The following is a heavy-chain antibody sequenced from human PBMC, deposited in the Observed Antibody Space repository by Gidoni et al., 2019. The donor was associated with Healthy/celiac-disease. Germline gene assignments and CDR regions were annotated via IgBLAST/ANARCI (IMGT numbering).Heavy chain of an antibody. CDR1: GFTFSSYA. CDR3: ARQLGQGFGELLYLSTLGALDY. Sequence: QVQLVESGGGVVQPGRSLRLSCAASGFTFSSYAMHWVRQAPGKGLEWVAVISYDGRNKYYADSVKGRFTISRDNSKNTLYLQMNSLRAEDTAVYYCARQLGQGFGELLYLSTLGALDYWGQGTLVTVSS. J-gene: IGHJ4*02. V-gene: IGHV3-30*04. CDR2: ISYDGRNK. D-gene: IGHD3-10*01.